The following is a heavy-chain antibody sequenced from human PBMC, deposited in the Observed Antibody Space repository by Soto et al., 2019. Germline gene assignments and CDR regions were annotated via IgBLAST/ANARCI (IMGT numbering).Heavy chain of an antibody. CDR2: ILSNDGK. J-gene: IGHJ6*03. CDR3: ARIQLPASYFYYLDV. Sequence: QVTLKEAGPVLVKPTETLTLTCTVSGFSLSNPRMGVAWIRQPPGKALEWLAHILSNDGKSYNTSLNSRLTISKDPSKSQVVLTMTNMDPVDTDTYYCARIQLPASYFYYLDVWGKGTTVTVSS. D-gene: IGHD2-2*01. CDR1: GFSLSNPRMG. V-gene: IGHV2-26*01.